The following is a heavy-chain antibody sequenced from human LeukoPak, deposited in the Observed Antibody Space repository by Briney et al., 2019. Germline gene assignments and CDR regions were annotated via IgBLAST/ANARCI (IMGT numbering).Heavy chain of an antibody. CDR2: IVGSSST. V-gene: IGHV3-21*01. Sequence: GGSLRLSCAASGFTLSNFAMTWVRQAPGKGLEWVSSIVGSSSTYYADSLKGRFTISRDNAKNSLYLQMNSLRAEDTAVYYCARIGAGSSRDYWGQGTLVTVSS. D-gene: IGHD6-13*01. CDR3: ARIGAGSSRDY. J-gene: IGHJ4*02. CDR1: GFTLSNFA.